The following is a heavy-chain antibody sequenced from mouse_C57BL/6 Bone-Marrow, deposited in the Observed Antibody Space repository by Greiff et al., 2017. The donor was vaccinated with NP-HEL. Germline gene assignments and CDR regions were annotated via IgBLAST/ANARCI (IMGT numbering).Heavy chain of an antibody. CDR2: ISYDGSN. Sequence: EVQLQESGPGLVKPSQSLSLTCSVTGYSITSGYYWNWIRQFPGNKLEWMGYISYDGSNNYNPSLKNRISITRDTSKNQFFLKLNSVTTEDTATYYCARGDYGSFYYFDYWGQGTTLTVSS. V-gene: IGHV3-6*01. CDR3: ARGDYGSFYYFDY. J-gene: IGHJ2*01. D-gene: IGHD1-1*01. CDR1: GYSITSGYY.